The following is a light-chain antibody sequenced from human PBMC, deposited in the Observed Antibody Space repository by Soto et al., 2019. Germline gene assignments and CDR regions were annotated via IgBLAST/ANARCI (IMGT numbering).Light chain of an antibody. Sequence: EIVLTQSPGTLSLSPGERATLSCRASQSVSSSYLAWYQQKPGQAPRLLIYGASSRATGIPDRFSGSGSGTDFTLTISRLEPGDIAVYYCQQYGSSPRTFGQGTKVDIK. J-gene: IGKJ1*01. V-gene: IGKV3-20*01. CDR3: QQYGSSPRT. CDR2: GAS. CDR1: QSVSSSY.